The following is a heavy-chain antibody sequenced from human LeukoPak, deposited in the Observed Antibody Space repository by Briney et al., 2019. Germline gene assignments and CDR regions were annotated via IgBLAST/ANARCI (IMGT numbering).Heavy chain of an antibody. CDR1: GYTFTSYY. CDR3: ARGDYYDSSGYFDPFDY. V-gene: IGHV1-46*01. CDR2: INPSGGST. J-gene: IGHJ4*02. D-gene: IGHD3-22*01. Sequence: ASVKVSCKASGYTFTSYYMHWVRRAPGQGLEWMGIINPSGGSTSYAQKFQGRVTMTRDTSTSTVYMELSSLRSEDTAVYYCARGDYYDSSGYFDPFDYWGQGTLVTVSS.